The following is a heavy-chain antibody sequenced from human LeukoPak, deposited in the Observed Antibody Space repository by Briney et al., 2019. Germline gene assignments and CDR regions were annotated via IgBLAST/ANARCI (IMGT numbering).Heavy chain of an antibody. CDR1: GYIFTNHY. CDR2: INPSGSST. D-gene: IGHD6-19*01. CDR3: ATTLDSSGWSFQIDY. J-gene: IGHJ4*02. Sequence: ASVKVSCKASGYIFTNHYMHWVRQAPGQGLEWMGLINPSGSSTLYAEKFRGRIIMTRDMSTATDYMELSSLRSEDTAVYYCATTLDSSGWSFQIDYWGQGTLVTVSS. V-gene: IGHV1-46*01.